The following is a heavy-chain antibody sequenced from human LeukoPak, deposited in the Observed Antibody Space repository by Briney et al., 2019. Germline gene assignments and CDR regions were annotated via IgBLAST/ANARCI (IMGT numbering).Heavy chain of an antibody. J-gene: IGHJ4*02. V-gene: IGHV3-23*01. CDR3: AKDLAGSGSYSFDY. CDR1: GFTFSNYW. CDR2: ISGSGGST. Sequence: GGSLRLSCAASGFTFSNYWMYWVRQAPGRGLEWVSAISGSGGSTYYADSVKGRFTISRDNSKNTLYLQMNSLRAEDTAVYYCAKDLAGSGSYSFDYWGQGTLVTVSS. D-gene: IGHD1-26*01.